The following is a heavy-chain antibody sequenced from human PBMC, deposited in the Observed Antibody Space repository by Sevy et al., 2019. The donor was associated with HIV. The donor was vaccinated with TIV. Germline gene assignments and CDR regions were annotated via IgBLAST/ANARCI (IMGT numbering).Heavy chain of an antibody. Sequence: SGPTLAKPTQTLTLTCTFSRFSLSPSGVGVGWIRQPPGKALEWLALIYWDDDKRYSPSLKSRLSITKDTSKNQVILTMTNMDPVDTATCYCAHISPIPVAGSFYFDFRGQGTLVTVSS. V-gene: IGHV2-5*02. CDR1: RFSLSPSGVG. CDR3: AHISPIPVAGSFYFDF. J-gene: IGHJ4*02. CDR2: IYWDDDK. D-gene: IGHD6-19*01.